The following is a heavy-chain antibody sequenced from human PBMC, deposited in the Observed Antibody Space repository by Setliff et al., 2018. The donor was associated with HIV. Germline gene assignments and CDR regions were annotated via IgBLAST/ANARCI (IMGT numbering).Heavy chain of an antibody. CDR1: GGTFGIYG. V-gene: IGHV1-69*13. J-gene: IGHJ4*02. D-gene: IGHD2-2*01. Sequence: SVKVSCKASGGTFGIYGISWVRQAPGQGLEWMGGTIPMFGTANYAQKFQGRVTITADESTNTGYMELSGLRFEDTAVYYRARESACSSTSCPKVLDYWGQGTLVTVSS. CDR2: TIPMFGTA. CDR3: ARESACSSTSCPKVLDY.